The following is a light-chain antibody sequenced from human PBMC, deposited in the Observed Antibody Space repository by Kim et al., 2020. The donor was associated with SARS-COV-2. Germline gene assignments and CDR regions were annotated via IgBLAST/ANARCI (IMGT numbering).Light chain of an antibody. V-gene: IGKV3-20*01. Sequence: EIVLTQSPGTLSLSPGERATLSCRASQSVTSNYLAWYQQKPGQAPRLLTYVASNRAAGIPDRFSGSGSGTDFTLTISRLEPEDFAVYYCQQYGSSPGFGQGTRLEIK. CDR3: QQYGSSPG. CDR1: QSVTSNY. J-gene: IGKJ5*01. CDR2: VAS.